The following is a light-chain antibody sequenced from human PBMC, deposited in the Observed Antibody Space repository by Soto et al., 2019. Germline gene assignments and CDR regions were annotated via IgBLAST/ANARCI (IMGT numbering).Light chain of an antibody. CDR1: SGHSSYA. CDR3: QTWDTGARVV. Sequence: QLVLTQSPSASASLGASVKLTCTLSSGHSSYAIAWHQQQPEKGPRYLMKLSSDGSHSKGDGIPDRFSGSSSGAERCLTISSLQSEDEADYYCQTWDTGARVVFGGGTQLTVL. J-gene: IGLJ2*01. V-gene: IGLV4-69*01. CDR2: LSSDGSH.